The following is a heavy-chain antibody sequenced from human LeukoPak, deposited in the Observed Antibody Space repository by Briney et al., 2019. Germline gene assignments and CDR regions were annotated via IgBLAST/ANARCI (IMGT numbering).Heavy chain of an antibody. J-gene: IGHJ4*02. D-gene: IGHD3-10*01. CDR1: GFTFSSYG. CDR2: ISGSGGST. V-gene: IGHV3-23*01. Sequence: GGSLRLSCAASGFTFSSYGMSWVRQAPGKGLEWVSAISGSGGSTYYADSVKGRFTISRDNSKNTLYLQMNSLRAEDTAVYYCAKQKDYYGSGSSADYWGQGTLVTVSS. CDR3: AKQKDYYGSGSSADY.